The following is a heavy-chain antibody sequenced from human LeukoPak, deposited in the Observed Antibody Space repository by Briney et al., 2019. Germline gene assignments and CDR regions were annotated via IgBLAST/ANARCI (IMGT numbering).Heavy chain of an antibody. Sequence: GGSLRLSCAASGFTFSSYAMSWVRQAPGKGLEWVSAISGSGGSTYYADSVKGRFTISRDNSKNTLYLQVNSLRAEDTAVYYCAKVTWYYDSSGPPWTFDPWGQGTLVTVSS. V-gene: IGHV3-23*01. J-gene: IGHJ5*02. D-gene: IGHD3-22*01. CDR2: ISGSGGST. CDR1: GFTFSSYA. CDR3: AKVTWYYDSSGPPWTFDP.